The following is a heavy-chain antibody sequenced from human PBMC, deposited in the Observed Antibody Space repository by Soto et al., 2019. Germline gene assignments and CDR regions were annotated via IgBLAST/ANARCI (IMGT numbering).Heavy chain of an antibody. V-gene: IGHV3-33*01. CDR2: IWYDGSNK. CDR3: AREYQDIVVVVAADYYYYYMDV. D-gene: IGHD2-15*01. Sequence: GGSLRLSCAASGFTFSSYGMHWVRQAPGKGLEWVAVIWYDGSNKYYADSVKGRFTISRDNSKNTLYLQMNSLRAEDTAVYYCAREYQDIVVVVAADYYYYYMDVWGKGTTVTVSS. J-gene: IGHJ6*03. CDR1: GFTFSSYG.